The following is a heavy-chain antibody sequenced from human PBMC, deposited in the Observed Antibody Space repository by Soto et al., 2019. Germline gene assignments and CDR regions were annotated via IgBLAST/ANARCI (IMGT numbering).Heavy chain of an antibody. CDR2: INHSGST. Sequence: VYGGSFSGYYWSWIRQPPGKGLEWIGEINHSGSTSYNPSLKSRVTISVDTSKKQFSLKLSSVTAADTAVYYCATRIVATTTFDYWGQGTLVTVSS. CDR1: GGSFSGYY. V-gene: IGHV4-34*01. CDR3: ATRIVATTTFDY. D-gene: IGHD5-12*01. J-gene: IGHJ4*02.